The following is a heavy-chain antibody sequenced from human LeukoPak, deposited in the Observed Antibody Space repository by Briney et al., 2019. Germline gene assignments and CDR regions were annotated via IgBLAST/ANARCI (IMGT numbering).Heavy chain of an antibody. Sequence: TGGSLRLSCAASGFTFSSYGMHWVRQAPGKGLEWVAFIRYDGSNKYYADSVEGRFTISRDNSKNTLSLQMNSLRAEDTAVYYCAKDQSNVLKRFGGLIRKTRDGYFDYWGQGTLVTVSS. CDR3: AKDQSNVLKRFGGLIRKTRDGYFDY. V-gene: IGHV3-30*02. J-gene: IGHJ4*02. CDR1: GFTFSSYG. D-gene: IGHD3-10*01. CDR2: IRYDGSNK.